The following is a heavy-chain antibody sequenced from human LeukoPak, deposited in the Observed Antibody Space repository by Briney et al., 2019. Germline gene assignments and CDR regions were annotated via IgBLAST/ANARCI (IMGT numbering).Heavy chain of an antibody. CDR1: GHTLTELA. Sequence: ASVRVSCKASGHTLTELAIHWVRQAPGKGLEWMGGFDPEDGQTIYAQKFQGRVTVTEDTSTDTAYMELSSLGSEDTAVYYCATEGGRSYYLYWGQGTLATVSS. V-gene: IGHV1-24*01. D-gene: IGHD1-26*01. J-gene: IGHJ4*02. CDR2: FDPEDGQT. CDR3: ATEGGRSYYLY.